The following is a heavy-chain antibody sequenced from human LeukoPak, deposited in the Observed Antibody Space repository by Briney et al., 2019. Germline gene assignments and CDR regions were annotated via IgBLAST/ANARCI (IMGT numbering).Heavy chain of an antibody. Sequence: PSETLSLTCAVYGGSFSGYYWSWIRQPPGKGLEWIGEINHSGSTNYNPSLKSRVTISVDTSKNQFSLKLTSVTAADTAVYYCARGGITMVPLLYYWGQGILVTVSS. V-gene: IGHV4-34*01. J-gene: IGHJ4*01. CDR1: GGSFSGYY. CDR2: INHSGST. CDR3: ARGGITMVPLLYY. D-gene: IGHD3-10*01.